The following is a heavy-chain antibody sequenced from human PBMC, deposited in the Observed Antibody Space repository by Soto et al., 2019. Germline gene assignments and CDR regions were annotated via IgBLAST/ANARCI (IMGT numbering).Heavy chain of an antibody. Sequence: PGESLKISCKGSGYSFTSYWIGWVRQMPGKGLEWMGIIYPGDSDTRYSPSFRGQVTISADKSISTAYLQWSSLKASDTAMYYCARGGYDFWSGYQAPLYNWFDPWGQGTLVTVSS. V-gene: IGHV5-51*01. CDR1: GYSFTSYW. J-gene: IGHJ5*02. CDR3: ARGGYDFWSGYQAPLYNWFDP. D-gene: IGHD3-3*01. CDR2: IYPGDSDT.